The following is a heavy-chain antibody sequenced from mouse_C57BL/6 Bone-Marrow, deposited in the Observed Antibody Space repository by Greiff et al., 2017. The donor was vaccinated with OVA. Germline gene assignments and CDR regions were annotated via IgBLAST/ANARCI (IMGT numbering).Heavy chain of an antibody. CDR2: IDPANGNT. Sequence: VQLQQSVAELVRPGASVQLSCTASGFNIKNTYMHWVKQRPEQGLEWIGRIDPANGNTKYAPKFPGKATITADTSSNTAYLQLSSLTAEDTSIDYCARRSRFYWYFDGWGTGATVTVSS. CDR3: ARRSRFYWYFDG. CDR1: GFNIKNTY. J-gene: IGHJ1*03. V-gene: IGHV14-3*01. D-gene: IGHD1-1*01.